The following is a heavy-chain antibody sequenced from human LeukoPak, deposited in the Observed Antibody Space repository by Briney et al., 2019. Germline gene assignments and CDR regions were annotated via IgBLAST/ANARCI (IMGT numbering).Heavy chain of an antibody. CDR2: INPNSGGT. Sequence: ASVKVSCKASGYTFTSYDINWVRQAPGQGLEWMGWINPNSGGTNYAQKFQGRVTMTRDTSISTAYMELSRLRSDDTAVYYCARVVWLRSYFDYWGQGTLVTVSS. V-gene: IGHV1-2*02. J-gene: IGHJ4*02. CDR3: ARVVWLRSYFDY. D-gene: IGHD5-12*01. CDR1: GYTFTSYD.